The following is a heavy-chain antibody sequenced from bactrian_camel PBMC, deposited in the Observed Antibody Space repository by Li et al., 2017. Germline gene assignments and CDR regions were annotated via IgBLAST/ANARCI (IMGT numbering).Heavy chain of an antibody. CDR2: INSGGGIT. V-gene: IGHV3S31*01. D-gene: IGHD6*01. CDR1: GFTFSSYA. J-gene: IGHJ6*01. CDR3: AKDHALYGGNWNFGY. Sequence: VQLVESGGGLVQPGGSLRLSCATSGFTFSSYAMSWVRQAPGKGLEWVSAINSGGGITYYADSVQGRFTISRDNVKNTLYLQLNSLKTEDTAMYYCAKDHALYGGNWNFGYWGQGTQVTVS.